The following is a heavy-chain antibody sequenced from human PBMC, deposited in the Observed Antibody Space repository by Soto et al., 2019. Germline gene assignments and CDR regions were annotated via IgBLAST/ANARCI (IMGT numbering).Heavy chain of an antibody. V-gene: IGHV1-24*01. CDR2: FDPEDGET. J-gene: IGHJ3*02. Sequence: QVQLVQSGAEVKKPGASVKVSCKVSGYTLTELSMHWVRQAPGKGLEWMGGFDPEDGETIYAQKFQGRVTMTEDTSTDTAYIELSSVRSEDTAVYYCATEEGYCSSTSCPGDVRGLAFDIWGQGTMDVVSS. D-gene: IGHD2-2*01. CDR3: ATEEGYCSSTSCPGDVRGLAFDI. CDR1: GYTLTELS.